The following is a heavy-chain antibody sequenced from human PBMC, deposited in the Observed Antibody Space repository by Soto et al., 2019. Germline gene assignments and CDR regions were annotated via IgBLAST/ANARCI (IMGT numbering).Heavy chain of an antibody. CDR1: GGSVSSSSNY. Sequence: QVQLQESGPGLVKPSETLSLTCTVSGGSVSSSSNYWSWIGQPPGKGLEWIGYIYYSGSTYYNPSLKSRITISLDTSKNQFSLKLTSVTAADTAVYYCARVVSGYVNWFDPWGQGTLVTVSS. CDR3: ARVVSGYVNWFDP. D-gene: IGHD3-22*01. V-gene: IGHV4-61*01. J-gene: IGHJ5*02. CDR2: IYYSGST.